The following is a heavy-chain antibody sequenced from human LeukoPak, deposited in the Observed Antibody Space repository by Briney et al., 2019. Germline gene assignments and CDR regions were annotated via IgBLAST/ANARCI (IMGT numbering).Heavy chain of an antibody. V-gene: IGHV4-4*07. CDR2: IYTSGST. J-gene: IGHJ1*01. Sequence: SETLSLTCTVSGVSVSTYYWSWIRQPAGKGLEWIGRIYTSGSTNYNSSLQSRVTMSVDTSKNQFSLNPSSVTAADTAVYYCARQVGSFTMMPWGQGTLVTVSS. D-gene: IGHD3-22*01. CDR3: ARQVGSFTMMP. CDR1: GVSVSTYY.